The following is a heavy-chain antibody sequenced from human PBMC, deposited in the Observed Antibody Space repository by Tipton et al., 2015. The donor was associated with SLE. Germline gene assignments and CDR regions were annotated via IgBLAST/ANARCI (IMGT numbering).Heavy chain of an antibody. D-gene: IGHD2-15*01. CDR2: IYDSGST. V-gene: IGHV4-59*11. CDR3: ARGAARLPHPYYYGMDV. Sequence: LSLTCTVSGGSISSHYWSWIRQPPGKGLEWIGYIYDSGSTNYNPSLKSRVTISVDTSKNQFSLKLSSVTAADTAVYYCARGAARLPHPYYYGMDVWGQGTTVTVSS. CDR1: GGSISSHY. J-gene: IGHJ6*02.